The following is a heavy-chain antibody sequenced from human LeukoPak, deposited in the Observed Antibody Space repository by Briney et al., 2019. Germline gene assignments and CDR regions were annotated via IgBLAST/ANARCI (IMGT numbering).Heavy chain of an antibody. Sequence: GRSLRLSCAASGFTFNTYGMNWVRQAPGKGLQWVAIIWYDGSDKYYAESVKGRFTISRDNSKNTLYLQLNSLRAEDTAVYYCARVGCTGGSCLADNYYPMDFWGQGTTVTVSS. V-gene: IGHV3-33*01. J-gene: IGHJ6*02. CDR3: ARVGCTGGSCLADNYYPMDF. CDR1: GFTFNTYG. CDR2: IWYDGSDK. D-gene: IGHD2-15*01.